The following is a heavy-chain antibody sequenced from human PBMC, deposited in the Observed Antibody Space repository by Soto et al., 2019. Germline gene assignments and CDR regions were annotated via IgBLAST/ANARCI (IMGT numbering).Heavy chain of an antibody. J-gene: IGHJ6*03. D-gene: IGHD5-12*01. CDR3: ARKDSGYADYIDV. CDR1: GGSISRGGYY. CDR2: IYYSEGT. V-gene: IGHV4-31*03. Sequence: QVQLQESGPGLVKPSQTLSLTCTVSGGSISRGGYYWSWIRQHPGKGLEWIGYIYYSEGTYYKPSLKSRVTISVATSENQFSLRLSSVTAADTAVYYCARKDSGYADYIDVWGKGTTVTVSS.